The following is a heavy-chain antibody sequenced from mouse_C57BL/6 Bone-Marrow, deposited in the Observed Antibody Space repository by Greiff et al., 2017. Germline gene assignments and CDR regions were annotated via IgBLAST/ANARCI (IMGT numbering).Heavy chain of an antibody. V-gene: IGHV1-75*01. Sequence: QVQLQQSGPELVKPGASVKISCKASGYTFTDYYINWVKQRPGQGLEWIGWIFPGSGSPYSNEKFKGKATLTVDKSSSTAYMLLSSLTSEESAVYFCARWGTTVGARYFDVWGTGTTVTVSA. CDR1: GYTFTDYY. J-gene: IGHJ1*03. CDR2: IFPGSGSP. CDR3: ARWGTTVGARYFDV. D-gene: IGHD1-1*01.